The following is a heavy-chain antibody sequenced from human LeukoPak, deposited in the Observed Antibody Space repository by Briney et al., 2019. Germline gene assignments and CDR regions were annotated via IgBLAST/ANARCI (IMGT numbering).Heavy chain of an antibody. J-gene: IGHJ3*02. D-gene: IGHD3-3*01. CDR2: ISGSGGST. V-gene: IGHV3-23*01. CDR3: AKGSRLRFLEWFLAGAFDI. Sequence: GGSLRLSCAASGFAFNTYSMNWVRQAPGKGLEWVSAISGSGGSTYYADSVKGRFTISRDNSKNTLYMQMNSLRAEDTAVYYCAKGSRLRFLEWFLAGAFDIWGQGTMVTVPS. CDR1: GFAFNTYS.